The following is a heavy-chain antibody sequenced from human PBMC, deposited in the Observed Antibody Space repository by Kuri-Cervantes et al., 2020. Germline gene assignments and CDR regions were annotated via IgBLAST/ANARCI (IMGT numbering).Heavy chain of an antibody. CDR2: IYHSGST. V-gene: IGHV4-30-2*01. CDR1: GGSISSGGYS. D-gene: IGHD6-19*01. Sequence: SETLSLTCAVSGGSISSGGYSWSWIRQPPGKGLEWIGYIYHSGSTYYNPSLKSRVTISVDTSKNQFSLKLSSVTAADTAVYYCARMTLLAVAGGEYFQHWGQGTPVTVSS. J-gene: IGHJ1*01. CDR3: ARMTLLAVAGGEYFQH.